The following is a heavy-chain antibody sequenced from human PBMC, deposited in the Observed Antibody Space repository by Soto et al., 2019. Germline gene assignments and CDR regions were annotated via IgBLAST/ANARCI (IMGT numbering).Heavy chain of an antibody. CDR2: INGGGGST. J-gene: IGHJ4*02. V-gene: IGHV3-23*01. CDR3: VILALGKFDF. D-gene: IGHD1-26*01. Sequence: PGGSLRLSCAASGFTLSSYEMSWVRQAPGKGLEWVSGINGGGGSTFYADSVRGRFTISRDNSRNRLYLQMNSLRAEDTALYYCVILALGKFDFWGQGTLVTVSS. CDR1: GFTLSSYE.